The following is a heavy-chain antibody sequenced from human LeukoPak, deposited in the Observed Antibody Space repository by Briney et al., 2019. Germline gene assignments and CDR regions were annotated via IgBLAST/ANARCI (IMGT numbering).Heavy chain of an antibody. CDR1: GFTFSSYA. CDR2: INSNGGST. J-gene: IGHJ6*04. V-gene: IGHV3-64*04. D-gene: IGHD3-10*02. CDR3: AELGITMIGGV. Sequence: PWGSLRLSGAASGFTFSSYAMHWVRQTPGKGLEYVSGINSNGGSTHYANSVKGRFTISRDNAKNSLYLQMNSLRAEDTAVYYCAELGITMIGGVWGKGTTVTISS.